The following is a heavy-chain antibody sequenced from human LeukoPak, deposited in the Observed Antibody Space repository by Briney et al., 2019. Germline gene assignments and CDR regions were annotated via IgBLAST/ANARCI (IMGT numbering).Heavy chain of an antibody. CDR3: ARDGAARPPFFDY. D-gene: IGHD6-6*01. J-gene: IGHJ4*02. V-gene: IGHV3-7*01. Sequence: ETLSLTCAVSGGSISSSNWWSWVRQAPGKGLEWVANIKQDGSEKYYVDSVKGRFTISRDNAKNSLYLQMNSLRAEDTAVYYCARDGAARPPFFDYWGQGTLVTVSS. CDR1: GGSISSSNW. CDR2: IKQDGSEK.